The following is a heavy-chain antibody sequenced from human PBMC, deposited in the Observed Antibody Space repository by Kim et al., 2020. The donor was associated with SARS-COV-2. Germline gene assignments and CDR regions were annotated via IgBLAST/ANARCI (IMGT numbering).Heavy chain of an antibody. D-gene: IGHD3-10*01. CDR3: ARDYYGSGSYYRY. Sequence: SQSVQGHVTISADKSISTAYLQWSSLKASDTAMYYCARDYYGSGSYYRYWGQGTLVTVSA. J-gene: IGHJ4*02. V-gene: IGHV5-10-1*01.